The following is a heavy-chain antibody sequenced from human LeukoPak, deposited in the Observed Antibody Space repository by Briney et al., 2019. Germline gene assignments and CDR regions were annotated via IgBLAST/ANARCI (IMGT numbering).Heavy chain of an antibody. D-gene: IGHD3-9*01. CDR3: AKDGDYDIFTGYIDY. CDR1: GFIFSTYG. V-gene: IGHV3-30*02. CDR2: IRYDGSNK. J-gene: IGHJ4*02. Sequence: PGGSLRLSCTASGFIFSTYGMHWVRQAPGKGLEWVAFIRYDGSNKYYADSVKGRFTISRDNSKNTLSLQMNSLRAEDTAMLYCAKDGDYDIFTGYIDYWGQGTLVTVSS.